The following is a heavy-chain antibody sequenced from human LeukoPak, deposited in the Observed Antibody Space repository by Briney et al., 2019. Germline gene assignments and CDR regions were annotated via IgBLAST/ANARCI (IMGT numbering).Heavy chain of an antibody. Sequence: GGSLRLSCAVFGFTFSSYSMNWVRQAPGKGLGWVSSISSRSSYIYYADSVKGRFTISRDNAKNSLYLQMNSLRAEDTAVYYCARQFIDYNILTGYYSYFDYWGQGTLVTVSS. CDR1: GFTFSSYS. CDR2: ISSRSSYI. J-gene: IGHJ4*02. V-gene: IGHV3-21*01. D-gene: IGHD3-9*01. CDR3: ARQFIDYNILTGYYSYFDY.